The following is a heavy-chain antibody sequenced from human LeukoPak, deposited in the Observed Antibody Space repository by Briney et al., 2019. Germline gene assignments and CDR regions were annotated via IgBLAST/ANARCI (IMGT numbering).Heavy chain of an antibody. J-gene: IGHJ4*02. D-gene: IGHD2-21*02. V-gene: IGHV3-23*01. CDR2: ISGGGDIT. CDR1: GFNFANHA. CDR3: VREDTPATANY. Sequence: GGSPRLSCAASGFNFANHAMSWVRQTPGKGLEWVSAISGGGDITYYADSVTGRFTISRDNSKDTLFLQMHSLRPGDTAVYYCVREDTPATANYWGQGTLVTISS.